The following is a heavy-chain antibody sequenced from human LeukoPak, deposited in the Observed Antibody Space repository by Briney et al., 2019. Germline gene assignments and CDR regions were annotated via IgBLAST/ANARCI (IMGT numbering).Heavy chain of an antibody. CDR3: AKPPEVGATVGYFDY. CDR2: ISFDGSNQ. CDR1: GFTFSSYG. V-gene: IGHV3-30*18. Sequence: GGSLRLSCAAPGFTFSSYGMHWVRQAPGKGLEWVALISFDGSNQYYADSVKGRFTISRDNSKNTLYLQMNSLRAEDTAVYYCAKPPEVGATVGYFDYWGQGTLVTVSS. J-gene: IGHJ4*02. D-gene: IGHD1-26*01.